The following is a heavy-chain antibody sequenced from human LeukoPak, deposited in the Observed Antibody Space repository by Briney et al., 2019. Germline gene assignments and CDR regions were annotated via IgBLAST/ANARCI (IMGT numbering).Heavy chain of an antibody. CDR2: IIPISGTT. CDR3: ARKLRLGGNWFDP. Sequence: SVKVSCKTSGGTFTSYAINWARQAPGQGLEWMGKIIPISGTTNYAQKFQGRVTFTADESTSTAYMELSSLRSEDTALYYCARKLRLGGNWFDPWGQGTLVTVSS. D-gene: IGHD1-26*01. J-gene: IGHJ5*02. CDR1: GGTFTSYA. V-gene: IGHV1-69*13.